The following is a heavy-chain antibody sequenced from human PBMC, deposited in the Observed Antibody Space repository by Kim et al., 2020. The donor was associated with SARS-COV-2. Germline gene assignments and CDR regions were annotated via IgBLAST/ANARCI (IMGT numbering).Heavy chain of an antibody. D-gene: IGHD3-22*01. CDR3: ARGPDSSRRRDAFCI. J-gene: IGHJ3*02. Sequence: GGSLRLSCAASGFTVSSNYMSWVRQAPGKGLEWVSVIYSGGYTSYADSLKGRFTITRHNSKNTLYPQMNSLRPEDTAVYYCARGPDSSRRRDAFCIWGLG. CDR1: GFTVSSNY. V-gene: IGHV3-53*04. CDR2: IYSGGYT.